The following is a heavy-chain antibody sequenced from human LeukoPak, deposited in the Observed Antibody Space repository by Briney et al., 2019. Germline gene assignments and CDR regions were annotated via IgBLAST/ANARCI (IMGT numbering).Heavy chain of an antibody. CDR1: GGSISSSSYY. J-gene: IGHJ4*02. D-gene: IGHD3-10*01. CDR3: ARPRSGEFDY. CDR2: IYHSGRT. Sequence: SETLSLTCTVSGGSISSSSYYWGWIRQPPGKGLEWIGSIYHSGRTSYNPSLKSRVTISIDTSKNQFSLKLDSVTAADTAVYYCARPRSGEFDYWGQGTLVTVSS. V-gene: IGHV4-39*07.